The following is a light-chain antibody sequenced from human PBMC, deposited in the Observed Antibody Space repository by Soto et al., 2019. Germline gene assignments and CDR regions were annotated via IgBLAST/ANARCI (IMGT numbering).Light chain of an antibody. Sequence: QSALTQPRSVSGSPGQSVTVSCIGTSSDVGDYNSVSWYQQHPGKAPKLMIYDVSKRPSGVPDRFSGSKSGNTASLTISGLQAEDEADYYCSSYTSSSIFYVFGSGTKVTVL. CDR1: SSDVGDYNS. V-gene: IGLV2-11*01. CDR3: SSYTSSSIFYV. CDR2: DVS. J-gene: IGLJ1*01.